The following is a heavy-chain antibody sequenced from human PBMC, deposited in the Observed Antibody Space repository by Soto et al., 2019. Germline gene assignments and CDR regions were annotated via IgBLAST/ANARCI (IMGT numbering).Heavy chain of an antibody. V-gene: IGHV1-18*01. CDR1: GYTFTSYG. J-gene: IGHJ6*03. Sequence: ASVKVSCKASGYTFTSYGISWVRQAPGQGLEWMGWISAYNGNTNYAQKLQGRVTMTTDTSTSTAYMELRSLRSDDTVVYYCASEYWTNGVCYLYYYSMDVWGKGTTVTVSS. D-gene: IGHD2-8*01. CDR3: ASEYWTNGVCYLYYYSMDV. CDR2: ISAYNGNT.